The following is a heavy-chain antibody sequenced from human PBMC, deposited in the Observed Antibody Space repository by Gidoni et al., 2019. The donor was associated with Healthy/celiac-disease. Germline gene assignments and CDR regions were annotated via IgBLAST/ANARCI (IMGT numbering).Heavy chain of an antibody. CDR2: INPSGGST. Sequence: QVQLVQSGAEVKKPGASGKVSSTASGYTVTSDYMHWVRQAPGQGLEWMGIINPSGGSTSYAHKFQVRVTMTRDTSTSTVYMELSSLSSEDTAVYYCARDLRILGVDYYYGMDVWGQGTTVTVSS. CDR3: ARDLRILGVDYYYGMDV. V-gene: IGHV1-46*01. D-gene: IGHD3-3*01. CDR1: GYTVTSDY. J-gene: IGHJ6*02.